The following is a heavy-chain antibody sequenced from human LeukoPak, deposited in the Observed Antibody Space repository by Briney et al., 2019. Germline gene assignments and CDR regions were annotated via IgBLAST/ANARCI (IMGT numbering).Heavy chain of an antibody. CDR1: GFTFSSYG. J-gene: IGHJ4*02. Sequence: PGGSLRLSCAASGFTFSSYGMHWVRQAPGKGLEWVALISYDGSNKYYVDSVQGRFTISRDNYKNTLYLQMNSLRAEDTAVYYCAKMTTAETLRIAALVLWGQGTLVTVSS. CDR2: ISYDGSNK. V-gene: IGHV3-30*18. CDR3: AKMTTAETLRIAALVL. D-gene: IGHD6-6*01.